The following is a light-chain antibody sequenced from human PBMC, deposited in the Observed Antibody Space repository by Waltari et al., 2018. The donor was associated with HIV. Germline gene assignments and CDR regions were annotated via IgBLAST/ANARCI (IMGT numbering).Light chain of an antibody. CDR2: SPS. V-gene: IGLV7-43*01. CDR3: LLYFVIPHPYWA. CDR1: HGEAMRAYY. Sequence: QIVVTQEPSLTVSPRGTVTPTCVSSHGEAMRAYYPSWCPLKPGQPPTPLSYSPSDKFSLTPVRFSGSLLGGIPALTRSCALSDDDALYYCLLYFVIPHPYWAFGGGTKLTVL. J-gene: IGLJ3*02.